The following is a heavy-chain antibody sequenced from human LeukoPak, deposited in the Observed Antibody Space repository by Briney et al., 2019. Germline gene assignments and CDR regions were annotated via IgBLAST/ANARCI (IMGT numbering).Heavy chain of an antibody. J-gene: IGHJ5*02. V-gene: IGHV4-4*07. CDR2: IYTSGST. D-gene: IGHD3-10*01. CDR3: ARGVSDYYGSGSYYNWFDP. Sequence: WETLSLTCTVSGGSLGGYYWYWIRQPAGKGLEWIGRIYTSGSTNYNPSLKSRVTISVDTSKNQFSLKLSSVTAADTAVYYCARGVSDYYGSGSYYNWFDPWGQGTLVTVSS. CDR1: GGSLGGYY.